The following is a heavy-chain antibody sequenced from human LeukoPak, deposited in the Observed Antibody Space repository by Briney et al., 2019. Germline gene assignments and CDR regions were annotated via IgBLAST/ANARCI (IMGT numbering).Heavy chain of an antibody. CDR2: INIDGSST. CDR3: ARVSPTVTTRSPAFDI. D-gene: IGHD4-17*01. J-gene: IGHJ3*02. V-gene: IGHV3-74*01. CDR1: GFTFSNYW. Sequence: GGSLRLSCAASGFTFSNYWMHWVRQAPGKGLVWVSRINIDGSSTNNADSVKGRFTISRDNAKNTLYLQMNSLRAEDTAVYYCARVSPTVTTRSPAFDIWGQGTMVTVSS.